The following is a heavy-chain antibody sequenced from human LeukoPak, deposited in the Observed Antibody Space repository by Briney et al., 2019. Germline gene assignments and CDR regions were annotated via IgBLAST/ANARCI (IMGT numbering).Heavy chain of an antibody. CDR3: AREMRGDYYYYMDV. CDR1: GFTFSSYS. V-gene: IGHV3-21*01. J-gene: IGHJ6*03. Sequence: GGSLRLSCAASGFTFSSYSMHWVRQAPGKGLEWVSFISGSSSYIYYADSVKGRFTISRDNAKNSLYLQMNSLRAEDTAVYYCAREMRGDYYYYMDVWGKGTTVTISS. CDR2: ISGSSSYI. D-gene: IGHD3-10*01.